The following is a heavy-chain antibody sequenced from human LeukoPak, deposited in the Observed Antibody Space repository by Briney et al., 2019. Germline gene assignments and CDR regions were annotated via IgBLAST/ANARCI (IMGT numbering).Heavy chain of an antibody. D-gene: IGHD3-16*01. CDR1: GFNFRSAW. J-gene: IGHJ6*04. CDR2: VRSQSDAGTM. Sequence: GGSLRLSCTASGFNFRSAWMSWARQAPGKGLEWVGRVRSQSDAGTMDYAAHVEGRFTISRDDSKNIGYLDMNSLKTEDTAVYYCGGRRVWGNGTVVTVSS. V-gene: IGHV3-15*01. CDR3: GGRRV.